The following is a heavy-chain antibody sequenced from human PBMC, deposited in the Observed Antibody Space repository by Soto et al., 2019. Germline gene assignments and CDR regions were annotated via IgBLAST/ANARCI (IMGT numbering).Heavy chain of an antibody. CDR1: GAFFRESY. J-gene: IGHJ5*02. V-gene: IGHV4-34*01. CDR2: INHVGRT. CDR3: VRIRYQLPSSLICRDH. D-gene: IGHD3-16*01. Sequence: PGEPLTLTCAVYGAFFRESYWTWIRQPPGKGLEWMGEINHVGRTNYNPSLKSRVTMSVDTSQNQFSLRLISVTAADTAMYFCVRIRYQLPSSLICRDHWGQRTPATVCS.